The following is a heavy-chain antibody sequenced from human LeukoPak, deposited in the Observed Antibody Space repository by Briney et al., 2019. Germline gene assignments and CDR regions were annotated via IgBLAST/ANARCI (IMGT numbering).Heavy chain of an antibody. CDR2: IYHSGST. CDR3: ARDYHGSGSYYGY. V-gene: IGHV4-4*02. CDR1: GVSISSSNW. D-gene: IGHD3-10*01. J-gene: IGHJ4*02. Sequence: KTSETLSLTCAVSGVSISSSNWWSWVRQPPGKGLEWIGEIYHSGSTNYNPSLKSRVTISVDKSKNQFSLKLSSVTAADTAVYYCARDYHGSGSYYGYWGQGTLVTVSS.